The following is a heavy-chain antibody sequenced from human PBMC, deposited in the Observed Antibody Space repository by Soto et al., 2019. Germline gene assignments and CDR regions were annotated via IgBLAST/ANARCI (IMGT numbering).Heavy chain of an antibody. V-gene: IGHV2-26*01. J-gene: IGHJ5*02. Sequence: QVTLKESGPVLVKPTETLTLRCTVSGVSITDSAMGVSWIRQPPGQPLQWLAHIDSSGEKSYRTFLKSRLAIAKDTSKSQIVLTMTNMEPADTATYYCARRHLAVAVSPWFDPWGQGIPVTVSS. CDR3: ARRHLAVAVSPWFDP. CDR1: GVSITDSAMG. CDR2: IDSSGEK. D-gene: IGHD6-19*01.